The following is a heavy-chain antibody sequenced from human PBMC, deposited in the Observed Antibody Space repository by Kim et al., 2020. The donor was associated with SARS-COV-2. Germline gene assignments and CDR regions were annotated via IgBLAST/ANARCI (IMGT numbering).Heavy chain of an antibody. CDR3: AKGFDIGVPGTLDH. CDR2: IRSGGST. CDR1: GFTFNNYD. V-gene: IGHV3-23*01. J-gene: IGHJ4*01. Sequence: GGSLRLSCAASGFTFNNYDLTWVRQAPNMGLEWVSSIRSGGSTYYADSVKGRFTISRDNSRNTLYLQMSSLRADDTAIYYCAKGFDIGVPGTLDHWGQGTLVTVSS. D-gene: IGHD6-19*01.